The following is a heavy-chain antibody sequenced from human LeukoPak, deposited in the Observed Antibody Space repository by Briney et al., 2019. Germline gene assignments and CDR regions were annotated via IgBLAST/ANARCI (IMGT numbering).Heavy chain of an antibody. CDR3: ALDYGDYVGYFDY. D-gene: IGHD4-17*01. CDR2: ISGSGGST. J-gene: IGHJ4*02. Sequence: GGSLRLSCAASGFTFSSYSMSWVRQAPGKGLEWVSAISGSGGSTYYADSVKGRFTISRDNSKNTLYLQMNSLRAEDTAVYYCALDYGDYVGYFDYWGQGTLVTVSS. V-gene: IGHV3-23*01. CDR1: GFTFSSYS.